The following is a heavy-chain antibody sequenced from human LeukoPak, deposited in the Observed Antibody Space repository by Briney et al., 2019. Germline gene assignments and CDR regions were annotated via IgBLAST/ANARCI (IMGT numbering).Heavy chain of an antibody. J-gene: IGHJ4*02. Sequence: SETLSLTCAVSGYAMSSTNWWGWIRPPPGKELEWIGYIYYSGNTDYNPSLKSRVIMSINTSKNQFSLKLSSVTVADTAVYYCTSNGYYSLDHWGQGTLVTVSS. D-gene: IGHD3-3*01. CDR3: TSNGYYSLDH. CDR1: GYAMSSTNW. V-gene: IGHV4-28*01. CDR2: IYYSGNT.